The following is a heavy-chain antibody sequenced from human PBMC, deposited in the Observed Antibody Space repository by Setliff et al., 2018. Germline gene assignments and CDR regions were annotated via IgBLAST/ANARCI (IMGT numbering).Heavy chain of an antibody. V-gene: IGHV3-21*01. CDR3: ARSPANGGHDAFDI. CDR1: GFTFRTFS. J-gene: IGHJ3*02. Sequence: GSLRLSCAASGFTFRTFSMHWVRQAPGKGLEWVSSISPDSIYIYYADSVKGRLTISRDNAWDSLYLQMNSLGAEDTAVYYCARSPANGGHDAFDIWGRGTRVT. CDR2: ISPDSIYI. D-gene: IGHD6-25*01.